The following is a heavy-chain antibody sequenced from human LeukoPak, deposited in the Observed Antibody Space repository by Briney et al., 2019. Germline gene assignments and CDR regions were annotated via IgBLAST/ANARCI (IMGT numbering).Heavy chain of an antibody. Sequence: GGSLRLSCAASGFTFSSYEMNWVRQAPGKGLEWVSYISSSGSTIYCADSVKGRFTISRDDAKNSLYLQMNGLRAEDTAVYYCARGYSYGSDYWGQGTLVTVSS. J-gene: IGHJ4*02. D-gene: IGHD5-18*01. CDR2: ISSSGSTI. CDR3: ARGYSYGSDY. V-gene: IGHV3-48*03. CDR1: GFTFSSYE.